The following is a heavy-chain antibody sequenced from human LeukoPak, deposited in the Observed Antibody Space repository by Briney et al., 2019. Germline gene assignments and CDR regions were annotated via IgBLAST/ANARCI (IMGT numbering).Heavy chain of an antibody. Sequence: GGSLRLSCAASGFPFSSFWMHWVRQGPGKGLVWVARINTDDSSPMYADSVKGRFIISRDNAKNTLYLQMNSLRAEGTALYYCARSAYDYDSTPYFFDYWGQGTPVTVSS. D-gene: IGHD3-22*01. CDR3: ARSAYDYDSTPYFFDY. CDR2: INTDDSSP. CDR1: GFPFSSFW. J-gene: IGHJ4*02. V-gene: IGHV3-74*03.